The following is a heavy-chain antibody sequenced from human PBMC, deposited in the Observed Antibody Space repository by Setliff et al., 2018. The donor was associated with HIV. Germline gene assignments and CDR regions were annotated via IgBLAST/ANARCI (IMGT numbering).Heavy chain of an antibody. J-gene: IGHJ3*02. CDR2: IYTSGST. V-gene: IGHV4-61*09. D-gene: IGHD7-27*01. CDR1: GGSISSGSYY. CDR3: TRKKTGQFGAFNM. Sequence: PSETLSLTCTVSGGSISSGSYYWSWIRQPAGKGLEWIGHIYTSGSTNYNPSLKSRVTISVDTSKNQFSLKLRSVTAADTAVYYCTRKKTGQFGAFNMWGRGTLVTVS.